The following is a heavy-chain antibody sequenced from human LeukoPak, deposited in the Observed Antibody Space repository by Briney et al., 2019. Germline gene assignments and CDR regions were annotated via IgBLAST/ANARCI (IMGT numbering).Heavy chain of an antibody. CDR1: GGSISSNY. CDR3: ARGLSSSWYWFDP. D-gene: IGHD6-13*01. J-gene: IGHJ5*02. CDR2: IYTSGST. V-gene: IGHV4-4*07. Sequence: PSETLSLTCTVSGGSISSNYWSWIRQPAGKGLEWIGRIYTSGSTNYNPSLKSRVIMSVDTSKSQFSLKLSSVTAADTAVYYCARGLSSSWYWFDPWGQGTLVTVSS.